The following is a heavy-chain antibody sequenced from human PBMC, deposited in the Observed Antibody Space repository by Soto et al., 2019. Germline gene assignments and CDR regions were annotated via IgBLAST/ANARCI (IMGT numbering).Heavy chain of an antibody. CDR1: GDSIRSSPYS. CDR2: IYYYSGST. D-gene: IGHD2-8*01. CDR3: ARHPQSFQFFSANDYYYYYMDV. Sequence: PSETLSLTCTVSGDSIRSSPYSWGWIRQPPGKGLEWIGIIYYYSGSTFYNPSLKSRVSISGDTSQNQISLQLNSVTAADTAVYYCARHPQSFQFFSANDYYYYYMDVWGKGTTVTVSS. V-gene: IGHV4-39*01. J-gene: IGHJ6*03.